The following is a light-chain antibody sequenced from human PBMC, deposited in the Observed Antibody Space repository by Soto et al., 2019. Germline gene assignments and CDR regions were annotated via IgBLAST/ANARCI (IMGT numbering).Light chain of an antibody. CDR1: TSDVGSFNY. J-gene: IGLJ1*01. V-gene: IGLV2-11*01. Sequence: SVLTQPRSVSGSPGQSVTISCTGTTSDVGSFNYVSWYQHHPGKAPKLIIYDVSKRPSGVPDRFSGSKSRSAASLTISGLQAEDEADYYCCSFAGSYTSYVFGTGTKVTVL. CDR3: CSFAGSYTSYV. CDR2: DVS.